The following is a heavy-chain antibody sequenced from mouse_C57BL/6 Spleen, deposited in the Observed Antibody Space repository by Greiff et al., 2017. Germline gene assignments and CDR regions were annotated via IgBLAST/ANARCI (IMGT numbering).Heavy chain of an antibody. CDR1: GFTFTDYY. Sequence: EVKLMESGGGLVQPGGSLSLSCAASGFTFTDYYMSWVRQPPGKALEWLGFIRNKANGYTTEYSAAVKGRFTISRDNSQSILYLQMNALRAEDSATYYCARYNYYGSLFDYWGQGTTLTVSS. CDR2: IRNKANGYTT. CDR3: ARYNYYGSLFDY. V-gene: IGHV7-3*01. J-gene: IGHJ2*01. D-gene: IGHD1-1*01.